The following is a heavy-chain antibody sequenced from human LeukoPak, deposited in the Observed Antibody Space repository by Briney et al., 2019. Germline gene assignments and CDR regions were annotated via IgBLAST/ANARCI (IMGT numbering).Heavy chain of an antibody. Sequence: GGSLRLSCAASGFTFSSYWMHWVRQTPGKGLVWVSRISEDGSSTSYADSVKGRFTISRDNAKNMLYLQLNSLRVEDTAVYYCVRESGDYGSADMAGYYYYMDVWAKGTTVTVSS. V-gene: IGHV3-74*01. D-gene: IGHD3-10*01. CDR3: VRESGDYGSADMAGYYYYMDV. J-gene: IGHJ6*03. CDR1: GFTFSSYW. CDR2: ISEDGSST.